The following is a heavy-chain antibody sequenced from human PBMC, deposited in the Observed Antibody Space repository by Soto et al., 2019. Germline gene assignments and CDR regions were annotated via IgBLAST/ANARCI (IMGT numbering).Heavy chain of an antibody. Sequence: LRLSCAASGFTFSSYAMHWVRQAPGKGLEWVAVISYDGSNKYYADSVKGRFTISRDNSKNTLYLQMNSLRAEDTAVYYCAWLAAAPDYWGQGTLVTVSS. CDR1: GFTFSSYA. D-gene: IGHD6-13*01. J-gene: IGHJ4*02. V-gene: IGHV3-30-3*01. CDR2: ISYDGSNK. CDR3: AWLAAAPDY.